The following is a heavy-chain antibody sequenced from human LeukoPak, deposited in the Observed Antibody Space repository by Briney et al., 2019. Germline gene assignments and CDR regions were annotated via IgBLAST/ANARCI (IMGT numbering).Heavy chain of an antibody. CDR2: IIPIFGTA. D-gene: IGHD3-3*01. Sequence: SVKVSCKASGYTFTSYDINWVRQAPGQGLEWMGGIIPIFGTANYAQKFQGRVTITADKSTSTAYMELSSLRSEDTAVYYCARDLRGDFWSGYHDYWGQGTLVTVSS. J-gene: IGHJ4*02. CDR1: GYTFTSYD. CDR3: ARDLRGDFWSGYHDY. V-gene: IGHV1-69*06.